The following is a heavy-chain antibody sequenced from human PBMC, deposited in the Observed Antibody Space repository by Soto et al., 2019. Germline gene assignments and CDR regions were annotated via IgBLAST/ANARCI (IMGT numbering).Heavy chain of an antibody. CDR2: IYPGDSDT. J-gene: IGHJ6*02. Sequence: PGESLKISCKASGYSFTKYWIGWVRQMPGKGLEWMGIIYPGDSDTRYSPSFQGQVTISADKSISTAYLQWSSPKASDTAMYYCARQGSSGHKYYYYGMDVWGQGTTVTVS. CDR1: GYSFTKYW. V-gene: IGHV5-51*01. CDR3: ARQGSSGHKYYYYGMDV.